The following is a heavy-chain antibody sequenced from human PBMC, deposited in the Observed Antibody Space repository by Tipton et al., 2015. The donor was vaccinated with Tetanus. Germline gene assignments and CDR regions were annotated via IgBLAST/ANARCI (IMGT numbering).Heavy chain of an antibody. CDR2: ISSSSSYI. Sequence: SLRLSCAASGFTFRSYSMNWVRQAPGKGLEWVSSISSSSSYIYYADSVKGRFTISRDNSKNTLYLQMNSLRAEDTAVYYCAKDLRDHEIDYWGQGTLVTVSS. D-gene: IGHD3-9*01. V-gene: IGHV3-21*04. CDR3: AKDLRDHEIDY. CDR1: GFTFRSYS. J-gene: IGHJ4*02.